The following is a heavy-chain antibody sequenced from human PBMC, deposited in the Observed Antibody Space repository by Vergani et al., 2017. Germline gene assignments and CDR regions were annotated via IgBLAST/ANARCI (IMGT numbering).Heavy chain of an antibody. CDR2: IHTNGVI. V-gene: IGHV4-61*02. CDR1: GGSFNSGSYY. CDR3: ARHRGYCSSTSCYPGYFDY. J-gene: IGHJ4*02. D-gene: IGHD2-2*01. Sequence: QVQLQESGPGLVKPSQTLSLTCTVSGGSFNSGSYYWSWLRQPAGKRLEWIGRIHTNGVIHYNPSLNSRATISVDTSKNQFSLKLSSVTAADTAVYYCARHRGYCSSTSCYPGYFDYWGQGTLVTVSS.